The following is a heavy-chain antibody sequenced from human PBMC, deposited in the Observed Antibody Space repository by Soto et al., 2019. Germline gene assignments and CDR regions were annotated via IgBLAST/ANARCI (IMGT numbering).Heavy chain of an antibody. Sequence: QVQLQESGPGLVKPSQTLSLTCTVSGGSISSGGYYWSWIRQHPGKGLEWIGYIYYSGSTYYNPSLKSRVTISVDTSKNQFSLKLSSVTAADTAVYYCGDSGSRIYYYGMDVWGQGTTVTVFS. CDR3: GDSGSRIYYYGMDV. J-gene: IGHJ6*02. D-gene: IGHD5-12*01. CDR2: IYYSGST. CDR1: GGSISSGGYY. V-gene: IGHV4-31*03.